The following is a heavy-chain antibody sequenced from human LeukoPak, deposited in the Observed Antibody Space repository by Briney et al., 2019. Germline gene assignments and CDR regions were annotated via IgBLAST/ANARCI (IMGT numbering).Heavy chain of an antibody. CDR3: ARFAGAEWSSFDY. CDR2: ISSISSTI. CDR1: GFTFNGYG. V-gene: IGHV3-48*01. J-gene: IGHJ4*02. D-gene: IGHD3-3*01. Sequence: GGSLRLSCTASGFTFNGYGMNWVRQAPGKGLEWVSYISSISSTIYYSDSVKGRFTISRDNAKNSLYLQMNSLRAEDTAVYYCARFAGAEWSSFDYWGQGTLVTVSS.